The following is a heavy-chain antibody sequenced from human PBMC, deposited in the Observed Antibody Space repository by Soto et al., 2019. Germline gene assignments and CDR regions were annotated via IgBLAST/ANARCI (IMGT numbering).Heavy chain of an antibody. J-gene: IGHJ4*02. V-gene: IGHV4-34*01. CDR3: ARGDYCSDGICYKTSTDY. D-gene: IGHD2-15*01. CDR1: GGSFNGYY. CDR2: INHSGST. Sequence: QVQLQQWGAGLVKPSETLSLTCAVYGGSFNGYYWGWIRQSPMKGLEWIGEINHSGSTNYNPSFRGRVAISVDASKNQFSLRLASMTAADTALYYCARGDYCSDGICYKTSTDYWGQGTQVTVS.